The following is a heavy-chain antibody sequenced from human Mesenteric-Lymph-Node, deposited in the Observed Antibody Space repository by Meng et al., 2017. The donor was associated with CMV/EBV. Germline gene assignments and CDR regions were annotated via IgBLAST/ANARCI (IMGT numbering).Heavy chain of an antibody. CDR3: AHSDIWLQYFDY. J-gene: IGHJ4*02. CDR1: GFSRSTRGGG. V-gene: IGHV2-5*01. Sequence: TFAGFSRSTRGGGVGWIRQPPGKALEWLALIYWNDDKRYSPSLKSRLTITKDTSKNQVVLTMTNMDPVDTATYYCAHSDIWLQYFDYWGQGTLVTVSS. D-gene: IGHD5-24*01. CDR2: IYWNDDK.